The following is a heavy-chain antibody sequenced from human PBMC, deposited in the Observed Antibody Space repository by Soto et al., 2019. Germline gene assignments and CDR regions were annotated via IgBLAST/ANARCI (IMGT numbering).Heavy chain of an antibody. CDR1: GFTFSSYD. CDR2: IGTAGDT. V-gene: IGHV3-13*04. Sequence: GGSLRLSCAASGFTFSSYDMHWVRQATGKGLEWVSAIGTAGDTYYPGSVKGRFTISRENAKNSLYLQMNSLRAGDTAVYYCARARYSYGYDYFDYWGQGTLVTVS. J-gene: IGHJ4*02. D-gene: IGHD5-18*01. CDR3: ARARYSYGYDYFDY.